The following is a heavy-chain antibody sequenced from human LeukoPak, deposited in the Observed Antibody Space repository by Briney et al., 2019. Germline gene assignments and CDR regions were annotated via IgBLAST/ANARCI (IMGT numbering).Heavy chain of an antibody. V-gene: IGHV4-61*02. D-gene: IGHD6-19*01. CDR1: GGSIRSETYY. CDR2: IYSSGSS. Sequence: SETLSLTCSVSGGSIRSETYYWSWIRQPAGKGLEWIGRIYSSGSSKFNPSLKSRVTISIDTSKNQFSLNLSSVTAADTAVYYCARDMTGSGWNDAFDIWGQGTMVTVSS. CDR3: ARDMTGSGWNDAFDI. J-gene: IGHJ3*02.